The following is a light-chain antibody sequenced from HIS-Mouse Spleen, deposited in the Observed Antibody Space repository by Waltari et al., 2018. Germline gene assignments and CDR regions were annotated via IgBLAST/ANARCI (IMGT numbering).Light chain of an antibody. CDR2: GNS. J-gene: IGLJ2*01. Sequence: QSVLTQPPSVSGAPGQRVTISCTGSSSNIGAGTDVLWYQQLPGPAPKLLIYGNSNRPAGDPDRCSGSKTGTSASLASTGLQAEDEADYYCQSYDSSVVFGGGTKLTVL. CDR3: QSYDSSVV. V-gene: IGLV1-40*01. CDR1: SSNIGAGTD.